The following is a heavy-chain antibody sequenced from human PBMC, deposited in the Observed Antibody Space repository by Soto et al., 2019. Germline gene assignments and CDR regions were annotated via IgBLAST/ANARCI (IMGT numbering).Heavy chain of an antibody. D-gene: IGHD2-15*01. CDR3: ASRYCSGGSCYFDY. CDR1: GFTVSSNY. V-gene: IGHV3-66*01. J-gene: IGHJ4*02. Sequence: GGSLRLSCAASGFTVSSNYMSWVRQAPGKGLEWVSVIYSGGSTYYADSVKGRFTISRDNSKNTLYLQMNSLRAEDTAVYYCASRYCSGGSCYFDYWGQGTLVTVSS. CDR2: IYSGGST.